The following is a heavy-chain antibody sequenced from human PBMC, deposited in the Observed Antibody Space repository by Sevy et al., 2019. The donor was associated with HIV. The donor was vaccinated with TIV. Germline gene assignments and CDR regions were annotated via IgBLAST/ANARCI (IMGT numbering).Heavy chain of an antibody. J-gene: IGHJ4*02. V-gene: IGHV3-30-3*01. D-gene: IGHD5-18*01. CDR3: ARRGSGAHPREFEYSYGRTPFDY. CDR2: ISYDGNNK. CDR1: GFTFSSYA. Sequence: GGYLRLSCAASGFTFSSYAMHWVRQAPGKGLEWVAVISYDGNNKYYADSVKGRFTISRDNFKNTLYLQMNSLRAEDTAVYYCARRGSGAHPREFEYSYGRTPFDYWGQGTLVTVSS.